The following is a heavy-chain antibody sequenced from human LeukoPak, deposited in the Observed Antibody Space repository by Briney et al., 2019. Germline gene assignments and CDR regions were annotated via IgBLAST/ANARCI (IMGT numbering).Heavy chain of an antibody. V-gene: IGHV1-2*02. CDR3: ASRYCSSTSCRINWFDP. J-gene: IGHJ5*02. CDR2: INPNSGGT. D-gene: IGHD2-2*01. Sequence: ASVKVSCKASGYTFTGYYMHWVRQAPGQGLEWMGWINPNSGGTNYAQKFQGRVTMTRDTSISTAYMELSRLRSDDTAVYHCASRYCSSTSCRINWFDPWGQGTLVTVSS. CDR1: GYTFTGYY.